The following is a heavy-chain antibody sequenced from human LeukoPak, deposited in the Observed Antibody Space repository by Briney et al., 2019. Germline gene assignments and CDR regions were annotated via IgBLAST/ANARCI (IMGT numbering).Heavy chain of an antibody. CDR3: ARAEGSGSGAYTLDY. V-gene: IGHV4-4*07. CDR1: GGSTINYF. D-gene: IGHD3-10*01. CDR2: IYTSGTT. J-gene: IGHJ4*02. Sequence: PSETLSLTCTVSGGSTINYFRSWIRQPAGKGLEWIGHIYTSGTTHYNPSLNNRVTISLDTSKSQFSLHLNSMTAADTAVYYCARAEGSGSGAYTLDYWGQGILVTVSS.